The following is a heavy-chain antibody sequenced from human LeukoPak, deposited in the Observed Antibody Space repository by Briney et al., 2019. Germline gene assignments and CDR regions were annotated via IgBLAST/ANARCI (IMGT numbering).Heavy chain of an antibody. V-gene: IGHV3-53*01. Sequence: GGSPRLSCAASGLTVSSNYMSWVRQAPGKGLEWVSVTDRGGSTYYADPVKGRFTISRDNSENTLYLQMNSLRTEDTAVYYCGTMTLSATWNYWGQGTLVTVSS. CDR3: GTMTLSATWNY. CDR2: TDRGGST. J-gene: IGHJ4*02. D-gene: IGHD3-16*02. CDR1: GLTVSSNY.